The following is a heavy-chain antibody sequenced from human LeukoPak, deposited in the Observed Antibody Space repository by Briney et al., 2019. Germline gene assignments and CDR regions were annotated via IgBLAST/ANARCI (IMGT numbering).Heavy chain of an antibody. CDR1: GYTFTIYD. CDR3: ARQPSIAKTCYYYGMDV. D-gene: IGHD6-6*01. CDR2: MNPNSGNT. J-gene: IGHJ6*02. V-gene: IGHV1-8*01. Sequence: GASVKVSCKASGYTFTIYDINWVRQATGQGLEWMGWMNPNSGNTGYAQKFQGRVTMTRNTSISTAYMELSSLRSEDTAVYYCARQPSIAKTCYYYGMDVWGQGTLVTVSS.